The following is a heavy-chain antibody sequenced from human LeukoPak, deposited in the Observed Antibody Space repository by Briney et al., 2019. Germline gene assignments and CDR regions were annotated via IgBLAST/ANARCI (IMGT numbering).Heavy chain of an antibody. J-gene: IGHJ6*02. D-gene: IGHD6-19*01. CDR1: GGSISSYY. CDR3: ARVVRIAVAGTTRVYYYGMDV. Sequence: SETLSLTCTVSGGSISSYYWSWIRQPPGKGLEWIGYIYYSGSTNYNPSLKSRVTISVDTSKNQFSLKLSSVTAADTAVYYCARVVRIAVAGTTRVYYYGMDVWGQGTTVTVSS. CDR2: IYYSGST. V-gene: IGHV4-59*01.